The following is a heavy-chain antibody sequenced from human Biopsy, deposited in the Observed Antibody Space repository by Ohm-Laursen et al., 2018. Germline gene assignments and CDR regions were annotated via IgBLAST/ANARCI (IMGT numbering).Heavy chain of an antibody. Sequence: ASVKVSCKVSGYTFNAYYIHWMRQAPGQGLEWMGWINPATGETRYAQRFQGRVTMTRDTSVTTAYMRLSSLTSDDTALYYCAKPSGGVSTIGFDPWGQGTQVIVSS. CDR1: GYTFNAYY. V-gene: IGHV1-2*02. J-gene: IGHJ5*02. CDR3: AKPSGGVSTIGFDP. D-gene: IGHD3-16*01. CDR2: INPATGET.